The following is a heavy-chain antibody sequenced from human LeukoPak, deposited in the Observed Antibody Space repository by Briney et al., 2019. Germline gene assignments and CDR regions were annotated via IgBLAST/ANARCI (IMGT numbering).Heavy chain of an antibody. CDR1: GYSFPNYW. CDR3: ARGPYAYTSSATLGSYNWFDP. CDR2: IYPGDSHT. J-gene: IGHJ5*02. D-gene: IGHD2-2*02. Sequence: GESLKISCKGSGYSFPNYWIGWVRQMPGKGLEWMGIIYPGDSHTRYSPSFQDQVTISVDKSISTAYLQWSSLKALDTAMYYCARGPYAYTSSATLGSYNWFDPWGQGSLVTVSS. V-gene: IGHV5-51*01.